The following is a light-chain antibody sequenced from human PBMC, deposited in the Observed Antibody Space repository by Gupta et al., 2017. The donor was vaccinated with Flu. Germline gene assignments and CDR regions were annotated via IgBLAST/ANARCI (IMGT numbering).Light chain of an antibody. J-gene: IGLJ1*01. Sequence: QPPPGHVPNLLIFDVSNRRSGVSSRFSGSKYGTTAALTISGLQADDEADYYCRSYTSISTTYIFGTGTKVTVL. CDR3: RSYTSISTTYI. CDR2: DVS. V-gene: IGLV2-14*01.